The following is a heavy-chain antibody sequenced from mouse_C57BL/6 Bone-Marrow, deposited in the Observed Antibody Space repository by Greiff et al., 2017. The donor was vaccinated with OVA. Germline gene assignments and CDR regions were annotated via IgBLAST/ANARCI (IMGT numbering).Heavy chain of an antibody. J-gene: IGHJ2*01. CDR1: GFNIKDDY. CDR2: IDPENGDT. CDR3: TTPDY. V-gene: IGHV14-4*01. Sequence: VQLKESGAELVRPGASVKLSCTASGFNIKDDYMHWVKQRPEQGLEWIGWIDPENGDTEYAPKFQGKATITADTSSNTAYLPLSSLTSEDTAVYYCTTPDYWGQGTTLTVSS.